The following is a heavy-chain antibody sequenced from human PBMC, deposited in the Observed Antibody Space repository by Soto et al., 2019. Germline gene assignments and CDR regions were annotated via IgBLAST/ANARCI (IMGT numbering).Heavy chain of an antibody. D-gene: IGHD2-2*01. CDR2: IIPILGIA. V-gene: IGHV1-69*02. Sequence: QVQLVQSGAEVKKPGSSVKVSCKASGATFSSYTISWVRQAPGQGLEWMGRIIPILGIANYAQKFQGRVTITADKSTSTAYMELSSLRSEDTAVYYCASLLDIVVVPAAMSANDAFDIWGQGTMVTVSS. J-gene: IGHJ3*02. CDR3: ASLLDIVVVPAAMSANDAFDI. CDR1: GATFSSYT.